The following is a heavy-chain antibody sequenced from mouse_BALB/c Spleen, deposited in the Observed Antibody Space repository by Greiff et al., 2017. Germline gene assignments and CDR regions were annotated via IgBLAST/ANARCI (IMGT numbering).Heavy chain of an antibody. V-gene: IGHV5-4*02. J-gene: IGHJ4*01. CDR3: ARVPSGYYRGVDY. Sequence: EVQVVESGGGLVKPGGSLKLSCAASGFTFSDYYMYWVRQTPEKRLEWVATISDGGSYTYYPDSVKGRFTISRDNAKNNLYLQMSSLKSEDTAMYYCARVPSGYYRGVDYWGQGTSVTVSS. CDR2: ISDGGSYT. D-gene: IGHD2-3*01. CDR1: GFTFSDYY.